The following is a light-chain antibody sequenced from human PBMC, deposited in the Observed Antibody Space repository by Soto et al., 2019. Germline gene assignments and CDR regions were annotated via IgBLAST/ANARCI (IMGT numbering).Light chain of an antibody. CDR3: SSFAASNSYV. Sequence: QSALTQPPSASGSPGQSVTISCTGTSSDVGGYNYVSWYQQHPGKAPKVMIYDVSKRPSGVPDRFSGSKSGTTASLTVSGLQGEDEADYYCSSFAASNSYVFGTGTKLTVL. J-gene: IGLJ1*01. V-gene: IGLV2-8*01. CDR1: SSDVGGYNY. CDR2: DVS.